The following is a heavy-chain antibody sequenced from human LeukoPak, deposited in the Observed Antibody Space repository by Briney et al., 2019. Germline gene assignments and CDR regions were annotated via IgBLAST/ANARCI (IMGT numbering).Heavy chain of an antibody. D-gene: IGHD3-16*01. CDR2: INHSGST. CDR3: ARESSPGGAYYFDY. CDR1: GGSFSGYY. Sequence: KASETLSLTCAVYGGSFSGYYWSWIRQPPGKGLEWIGEINHSGSTNYNPSLKSRVTISVDTSKNQFSLKLSSVTAADTAVYYCARESSPGGAYYFDYWGQGTLVTVSS. J-gene: IGHJ4*02. V-gene: IGHV4-34*01.